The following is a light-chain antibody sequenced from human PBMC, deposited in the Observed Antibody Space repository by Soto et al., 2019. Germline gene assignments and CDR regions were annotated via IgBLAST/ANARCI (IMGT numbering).Light chain of an antibody. Sequence: QSALTQPASVSGSPGQSITISCTGTSSDVGGYNYVSWYQQHPGKAPKLMIYEVSNRPSEVSNRFSGSKSGHTASLTISGLQAEDEGKYYCSSYTSGSTLVVFGGGTKLTVL. V-gene: IGLV2-14*01. CDR1: SSDVGGYNY. J-gene: IGLJ2*01. CDR2: EVS. CDR3: SSYTSGSTLVV.